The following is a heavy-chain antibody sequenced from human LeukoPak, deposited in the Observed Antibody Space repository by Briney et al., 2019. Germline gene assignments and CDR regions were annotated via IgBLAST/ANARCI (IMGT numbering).Heavy chain of an antibody. CDR1: GFTFSSYW. CDR2: INSGGSST. J-gene: IGHJ3*02. D-gene: IGHD3-10*01. V-gene: IGHV3-74*01. Sequence: GGSLRLSCAASGFTFSSYWMHWVRQAPGKGLVWVSRINSGGSSTSYADSVKGRFTISRDNAKNTLYLQMNSLRAEDTAVYYCAVFYGSGSYYNDAFDIWGQGTMVTVSS. CDR3: AVFYGSGSYYNDAFDI.